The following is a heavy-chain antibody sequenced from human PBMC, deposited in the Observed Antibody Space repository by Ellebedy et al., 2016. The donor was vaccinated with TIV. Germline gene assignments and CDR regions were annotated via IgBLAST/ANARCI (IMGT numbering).Heavy chain of an antibody. D-gene: IGHD3-16*01. Sequence: SETLSLTCAVSGGSLSDNYWTWIRQPPGKGLEWIGYLYYTGSTNYNPSLKSRVTISVNTPGNQFSLKLSSVTAADTAVYYCVSSASMDAFDLWGQGTMVTVSS. J-gene: IGHJ3*01. CDR2: LYYTGST. CDR3: VSSASMDAFDL. V-gene: IGHV4-59*01. CDR1: GGSLSDNY.